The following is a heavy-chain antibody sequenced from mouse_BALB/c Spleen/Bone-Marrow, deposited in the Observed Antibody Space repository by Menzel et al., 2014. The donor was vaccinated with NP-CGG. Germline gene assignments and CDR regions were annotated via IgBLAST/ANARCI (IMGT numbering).Heavy chain of an antibody. CDR3: AARLTLRGMVY. J-gene: IGHJ4*01. V-gene: IGHV1S81*02. D-gene: IGHD1-3*01. CDR1: GYTFTSYW. Sequence: QVQLQQSGAELVKPGASVKLSCKASGYTFTSYWMHWVKQRPGQGLEWIGEINPSNGRTNYNEKFQSKVTLTVDKSSSTAYMQHSSLTSEDSAVCYCAARLTLRGMVYWGQGTSVTVSS. CDR2: INPSNGRT.